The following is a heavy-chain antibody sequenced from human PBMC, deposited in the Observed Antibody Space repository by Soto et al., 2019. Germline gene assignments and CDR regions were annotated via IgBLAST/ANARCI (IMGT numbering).Heavy chain of an antibody. V-gene: IGHV1-18*01. CDR1: GYTFTSYG. CDR3: ARDEVPHFPDILTGYSDY. D-gene: IGHD3-9*01. J-gene: IGHJ4*02. CDR2: ISAYNGNT. Sequence: ASVKVSCKASGYTFTSYGISWVQQAPGQGLEWMGWISAYNGNTNYAQKLQGRVTMTTDTSTSTAYMELRSLRSDDTAVYYCARDEVPHFPDILTGYSDYWGQGTLVTVSS.